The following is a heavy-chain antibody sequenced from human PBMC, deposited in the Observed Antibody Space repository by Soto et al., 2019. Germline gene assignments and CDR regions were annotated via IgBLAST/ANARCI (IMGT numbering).Heavy chain of an antibody. Sequence: ASVKVSCKASGYTFRSYGISWVRQAPGQGPEWMEWISGYNGNTHYPQKFQGKVTMTTDTSTSTAYMELNSLRAEDTAVYYCARAVRYYYYYYMDVWGKGTTVTVSS. CDR3: ARAVRYYYYYYMDV. CDR1: GYTFRSYG. J-gene: IGHJ6*03. CDR2: ISGYNGNT. V-gene: IGHV1-18*01.